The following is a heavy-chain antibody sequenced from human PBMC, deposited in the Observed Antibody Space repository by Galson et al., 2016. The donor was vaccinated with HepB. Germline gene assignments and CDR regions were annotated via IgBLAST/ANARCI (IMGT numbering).Heavy chain of an antibody. V-gene: IGHV2-5*02. CDR1: GFSLSTTGVG. Sequence: PALVKPTQTLTLTCSFSGFSLSTTGVGVGWFRQPPGKAPEWLALTFWDADKRYNPFLKTRLTITKDPPKNQVVLTMTNMDPVDTATYYCECGQWDPLLFDHWGQGTLVTVSS. D-gene: IGHD1-26*01. J-gene: IGHJ4*02. CDR2: TFWDADK. CDR3: ECGQWDPLLFDH.